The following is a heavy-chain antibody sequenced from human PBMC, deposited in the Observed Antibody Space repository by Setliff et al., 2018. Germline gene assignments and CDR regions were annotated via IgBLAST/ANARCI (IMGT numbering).Heavy chain of an antibody. D-gene: IGHD3-10*01. V-gene: IGHV4-34*01. CDR2: INHSGST. Sequence: SETLSLTCAVYGGSFSGYYWAWIRQPPGKGLGWIGEINHSGSTNYNPSLKSRVTISVDTSKNQFSLKLSSVTAADTAVYYCARFRRGVALGWFDPWGQGTLVTVSS. J-gene: IGHJ5*02. CDR1: GGSFSGYY. CDR3: ARFRRGVALGWFDP.